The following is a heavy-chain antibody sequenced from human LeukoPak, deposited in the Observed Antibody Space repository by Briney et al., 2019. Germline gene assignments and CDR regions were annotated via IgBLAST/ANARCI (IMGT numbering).Heavy chain of an antibody. J-gene: IGHJ4*02. D-gene: IGHD6-25*01. CDR1: GFTFSNYE. CDR3: ARGGRGPDS. Sequence: GGSLRLSCAASGFTFSNYEMNWVRQAPGKGLEWVSYINGGGANICYADSVKGRFTISRDNAKNSLYLQMNSLRADDTSVYYCARGGRGPDSWGQGTLVTVSS. V-gene: IGHV3-48*03. CDR2: INGGGANI.